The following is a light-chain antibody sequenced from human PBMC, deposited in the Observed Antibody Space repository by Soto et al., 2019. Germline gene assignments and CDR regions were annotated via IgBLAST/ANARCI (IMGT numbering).Light chain of an antibody. V-gene: IGKV3-15*01. CDR2: GAF. CDR1: QSVSSN. J-gene: IGKJ4*01. CDR3: QQYNTWPPLT. Sequence: EIVMTQSPGTLSVSPGERATLSCRASQSVSSNLAWYQQKPGQAPRLLIFGAFNRATAIPARFTGSGSGTEFTLTISSLQSEDFVVYYCQQYNTWPPLTFGGGTKVEIK.